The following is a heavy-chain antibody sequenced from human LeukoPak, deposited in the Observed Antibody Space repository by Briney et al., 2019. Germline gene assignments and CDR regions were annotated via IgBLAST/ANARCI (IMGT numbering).Heavy chain of an antibody. J-gene: IGHJ4*02. V-gene: IGHV4-34*01. Sequence: PSETLSLTCAVYGGSFSGYYWSWLRQPPGQGLEWIGEINHSGSTNYNPSLKSRVTISVDTSKNQFSLKLSSVTAADTAVYYCARGIRRIMITFGGSYFDYWGQGTLVTVSS. D-gene: IGHD3-16*01. CDR2: INHSGST. CDR1: GGSFSGYY. CDR3: ARGIRRIMITFGGSYFDY.